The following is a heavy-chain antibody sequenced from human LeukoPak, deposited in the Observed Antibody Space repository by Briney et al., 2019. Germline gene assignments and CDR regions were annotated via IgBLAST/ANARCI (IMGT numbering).Heavy chain of an antibody. CDR3: ARLSPSPRAYYYDSSGYPPNAVFDY. CDR2: IYYSGST. V-gene: IGHV4-59*08. J-gene: IGHJ4*02. D-gene: IGHD3-22*01. CDR1: GGSISSYY. Sequence: PSETLSLTCTVSGGSISSYYWSWIRHPPGKGLEWIGYIYYSGSTNYNPSLKSRVTISVDTSKNHSSLKLSSVTAADTAVYYCARLSPSPRAYYYDSSGYPPNAVFDYWGQGTLVTVSS.